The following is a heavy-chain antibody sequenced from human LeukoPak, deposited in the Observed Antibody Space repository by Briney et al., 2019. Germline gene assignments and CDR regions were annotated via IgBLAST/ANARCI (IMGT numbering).Heavy chain of an antibody. CDR1: GFIFSNFA. CDR3: AREEQELVRDYYMDV. CDR2: ISYDGSHT. J-gene: IGHJ6*03. D-gene: IGHD6-13*01. Sequence: GGSLRLSCAASGFIFSNFAMHWVRQAPGKGLEWVALISYDGSHTYYADSMKGRFTISRDNSRNALYLQMTSPSGDDSAVYYCAREEQELVRDYYMDVWGKGTTVTVSS. V-gene: IGHV3-30*01.